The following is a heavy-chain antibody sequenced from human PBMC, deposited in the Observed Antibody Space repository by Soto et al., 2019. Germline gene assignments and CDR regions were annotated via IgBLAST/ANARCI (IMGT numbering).Heavy chain of an antibody. CDR2: ISSNGGST. Sequence: GGSLRLSCSASGFTFSSYAMHWVRQAPGKGLEYVSAISSNGGSTYYADSVKGRFTISRDNSKNTLYLQMSSLRAADTAVYYCVKIAVAASRGPFDYWGQGTLVTVSS. CDR1: GFTFSSYA. V-gene: IGHV3-64D*06. J-gene: IGHJ4*02. CDR3: VKIAVAASRGPFDY. D-gene: IGHD6-6*01.